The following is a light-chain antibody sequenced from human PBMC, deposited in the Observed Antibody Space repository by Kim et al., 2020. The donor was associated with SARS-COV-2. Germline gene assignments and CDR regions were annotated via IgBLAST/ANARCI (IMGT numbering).Light chain of an antibody. CDR1: TSDIGGYKY. CDR3: SSYSSSKTYV. V-gene: IGLV2-14*03. CDR2: DVS. J-gene: IGLJ1*01. Sequence: QSALTQPAFVSGSPGQSITISCTGTTSDIGGYKYVSWYQQYPGKAPKLMIYDVSERPSGVSNRFSGSKSGNTASLTISGLQAEDEADYYCSSYSSSKTYVFGTGTKVTVL.